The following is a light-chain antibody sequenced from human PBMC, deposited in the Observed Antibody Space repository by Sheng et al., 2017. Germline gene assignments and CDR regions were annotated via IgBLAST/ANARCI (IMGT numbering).Light chain of an antibody. Sequence: SYELTQPPSVSVSPGQTASITCSGDKLGDKYACWYQQKPGQSPVLLIYQDNKRPSGIHERFSGSNSGNTATLTISGTQAMDEADYYCQAWDSSTGVFGTGTKVTVL. J-gene: IGLJ1*01. CDR3: QAWDSSTGV. CDR1: KLGDKY. CDR2: QDN. V-gene: IGLV3-1*01.